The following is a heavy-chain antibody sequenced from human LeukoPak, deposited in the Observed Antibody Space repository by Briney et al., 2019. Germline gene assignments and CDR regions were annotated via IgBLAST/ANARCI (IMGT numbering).Heavy chain of an antibody. Sequence: PGGSLRLSCAASGFTFSSYAMSWVRQAPGKGLEWVASISDSGGSTYYADSVKGRFTISRDNSKHTLYLQVNSLRADDTAVYYCAKREATSRDDWGQGTLVTVSS. D-gene: IGHD1-26*01. CDR3: AKREATSRDD. J-gene: IGHJ4*02. V-gene: IGHV3-23*01. CDR1: GFTFSSYA. CDR2: ISDSGGST.